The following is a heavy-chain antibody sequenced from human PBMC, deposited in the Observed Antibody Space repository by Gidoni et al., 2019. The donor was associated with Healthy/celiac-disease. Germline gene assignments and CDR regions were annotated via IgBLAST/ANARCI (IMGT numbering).Heavy chain of an antibody. CDR3: ARLYYDSSGYQVVAFDI. CDR2: SYPGDSDT. Sequence: EVQLVQSGAEVKKPGESLKISCKGSGYSFTSYWIGWVRQMPGKGLEWMGISYPGDSDTRYSPSFQGQVTISADKSISTAYLQWSSLKASDTAMYYCARLYYDSSGYQVVAFDIWGQGTMVTVSS. V-gene: IGHV5-51*01. D-gene: IGHD3-22*01. J-gene: IGHJ3*02. CDR1: GYSFTSYW.